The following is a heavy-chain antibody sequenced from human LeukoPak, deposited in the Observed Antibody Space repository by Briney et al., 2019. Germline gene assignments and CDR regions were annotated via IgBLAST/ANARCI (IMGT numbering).Heavy chain of an antibody. Sequence: PSETLSLTCTVSGGSISSGGYYWSWIRQHPGKGLEWIGYIYYSGRNYYNPSLKSRVTTSVHTSKNHLSLKLSSVTAADTAVYYCAAGLRSYSNFNHWGQGTLVTVSS. D-gene: IGHD3-10*01. CDR2: IYYSGRN. CDR3: AAGLRSYSNFNH. V-gene: IGHV4-31*03. CDR1: GGSISSGGYY. J-gene: IGHJ4*02.